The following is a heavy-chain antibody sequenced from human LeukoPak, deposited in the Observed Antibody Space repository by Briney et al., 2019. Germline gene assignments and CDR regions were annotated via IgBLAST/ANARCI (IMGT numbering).Heavy chain of an antibody. D-gene: IGHD3-10*01. V-gene: IGHV4-34*01. CDR1: GGSFSGYY. Sequence: SETLSLTCAVYGGSFSGYYWSWIRQPPGKGLEWIGEINHSGSTNYNPSLKSRVTISVDTSKNQFSLKLSSVTAADTAVYYCARDRGDVLLWFGEFNYWGQGTLVTVSS. CDR2: INHSGST. J-gene: IGHJ4*02. CDR3: ARDRGDVLLWFGEFNY.